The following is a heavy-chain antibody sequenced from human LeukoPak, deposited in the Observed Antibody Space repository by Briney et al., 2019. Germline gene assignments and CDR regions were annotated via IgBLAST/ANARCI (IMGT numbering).Heavy chain of an antibody. Sequence: GGSLRLSCAASDFTVSTNYMAWVRQAPGKGLEWVSIIYSGGSAFYADSVWGRFTISRDNSKKTLYLQMNRLRADDTAVYYCARAGDHYYGLDVWGQGSTVTVSS. V-gene: IGHV3-66*01. CDR3: ARAGDHYYGLDV. CDR2: IYSGGSA. D-gene: IGHD5-24*01. J-gene: IGHJ6*02. CDR1: DFTVSTNY.